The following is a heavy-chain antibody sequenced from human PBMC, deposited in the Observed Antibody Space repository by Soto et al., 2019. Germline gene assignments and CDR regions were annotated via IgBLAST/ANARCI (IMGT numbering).Heavy chain of an antibody. J-gene: IGHJ1*01. CDR3: ARRLAVAGHEYFQH. D-gene: IGHD6-19*01. CDR2: IDPGGGST. Sequence: ASVKVSCTASGYTLTSYYMNWVRQAPGQGLVWMGIIDPGGGSTDYAQKFQGRITMTRDTSTSTVYMELSSLRSDDTAMYYCARRLAVAGHEYFQHWGQGTLVTVSS. V-gene: IGHV1-46*03. CDR1: GYTLTSYY.